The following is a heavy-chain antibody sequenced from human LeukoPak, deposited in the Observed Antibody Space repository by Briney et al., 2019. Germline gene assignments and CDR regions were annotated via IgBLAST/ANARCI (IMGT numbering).Heavy chain of an antibody. V-gene: IGHV1-69*01. D-gene: IGHD3-3*01. CDR3: ARGKDDFWSGFYYGMDV. CDR2: IIPIFGTA. J-gene: IGHJ6*02. Sequence: GSSVKVSCKASGGTFSSYAISWVRQAPGQGLEWMGGIIPIFGTANYAQKFQGRVTITADESTSTAYMELSSLRSEDTAVYYCARGKDDFWSGFYYGMDVWGQGTTVTVSS. CDR1: GGTFSSYA.